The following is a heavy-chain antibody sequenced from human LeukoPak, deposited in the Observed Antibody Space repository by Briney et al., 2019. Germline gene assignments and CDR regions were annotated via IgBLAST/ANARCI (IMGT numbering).Heavy chain of an antibody. J-gene: IGHJ4*02. Sequence: SETLSLTCTVSGGSIGSNYWSWVRQPAGKGLEWIGRMYSSGTTNYNPSLTSRVTMSVDTSKNQFSLKLSSVTAADTAVYYCAGAPYDISDHGLYYFDYWGQGTLVTVSS. CDR2: MYSSGTT. CDR1: GGSIGSNY. D-gene: IGHD3-22*01. CDR3: AGAPYDISDHGLYYFDY. V-gene: IGHV4-4*07.